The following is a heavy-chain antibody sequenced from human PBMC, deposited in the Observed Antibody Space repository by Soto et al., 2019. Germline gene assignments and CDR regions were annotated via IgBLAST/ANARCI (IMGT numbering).Heavy chain of an antibody. J-gene: IGHJ4*02. CDR2: IWDDGSTK. CDR3: ARLGLFDY. D-gene: IGHD2-21*02. CDR1: GFTFSSYG. V-gene: IGHV3-33*03. Sequence: PGGSLRLSCAASGFTFSSYGMHWVRQAPGKGLEWVSVIWDDGSTKYYADSVKGRFTISRDNAKGSVYLQMNGLRAEDTAVYYCARLGLFDYWGRGILVTVSS.